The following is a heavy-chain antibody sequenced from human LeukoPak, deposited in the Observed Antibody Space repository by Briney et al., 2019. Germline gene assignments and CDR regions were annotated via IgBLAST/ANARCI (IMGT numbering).Heavy chain of an antibody. J-gene: IGHJ4*02. CDR1: GGSISSYY. V-gene: IGHV4-59*01. CDR2: IYYSGST. D-gene: IGHD4-23*01. CDR3: ARDTEVAWYYFDY. Sequence: SETLSLTCTVSGGSISSYYWSWIRQPPGKGLEWIGYIYYSGSTHYNPSPKSRVTISVDTSKNQFSLKLSSVTAADTAVYYCARDTEVAWYYFDYWGQGTLVTVSS.